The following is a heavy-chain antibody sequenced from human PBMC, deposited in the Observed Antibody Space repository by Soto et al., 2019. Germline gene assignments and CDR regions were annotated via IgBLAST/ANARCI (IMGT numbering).Heavy chain of an antibody. V-gene: IGHV3-48*03. CDR1: GFDFRIYE. D-gene: IGHD5-12*01. J-gene: IGHJ4*02. CDR2: IGSTGSTI. Sequence: GGSLRLSCEDSGFDFRIYEMNWVRQAPGKGLEWLSYIGSTGSTIYYADSVKGRFTISRDDGKNSVYLQMNTLRAEDTAVYYCARRGYSGYDWGWYFDFWGQGTPVTVSS. CDR3: ARRGYSGYDWGWYFDF.